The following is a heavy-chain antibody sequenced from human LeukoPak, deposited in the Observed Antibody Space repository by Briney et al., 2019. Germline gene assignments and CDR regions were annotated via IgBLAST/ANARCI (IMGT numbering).Heavy chain of an antibody. Sequence: GGSLRLSCAASGFTFSSYWMSWVRQAPVKGLEWVAVIWNDGSNKYYGDSVKGRFTISRDNSKNTLSLQMNSLRAEDTAVYYCARRDDGSGSFYNGLDTFDIWGLGTMVTVSS. J-gene: IGHJ3*02. CDR1: GFTFSSYW. CDR2: IWNDGSNK. CDR3: ARRDDGSGSFYNGLDTFDI. D-gene: IGHD3-10*01. V-gene: IGHV3-33*08.